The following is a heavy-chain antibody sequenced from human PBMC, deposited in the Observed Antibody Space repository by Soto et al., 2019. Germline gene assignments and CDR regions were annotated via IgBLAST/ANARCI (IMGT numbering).Heavy chain of an antibody. V-gene: IGHV1-18*01. CDR2: ISAYNGNT. Sequence: ASVKVSCKASGYTFTSYGISWVRQAPGQGLEWLGLISAYNGNTNYAQKLQGRVTMTTDTSISTAYMELSRLRSDDTAVYYCARAPYDILTGYSHYYGMDVWGQGTTVTVSS. CDR3: ARAPYDILTGYSHYYGMDV. D-gene: IGHD3-9*01. CDR1: GYTFTSYG. J-gene: IGHJ6*02.